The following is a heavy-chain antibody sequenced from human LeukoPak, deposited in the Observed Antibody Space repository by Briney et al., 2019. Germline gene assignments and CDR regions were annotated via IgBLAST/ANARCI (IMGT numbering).Heavy chain of an antibody. V-gene: IGHV1-8*01. D-gene: IGHD6-19*01. CDR1: GYTFTSYD. Sequence: ASMKVSCKASGYTFTSYDINWVRQATGQRLEWMGWMNPNSGNTGYAQKFQGRVTMTRNTSISTAYMELSSLRSEDTAVYYCARVRAVAGEFDYWGQGTLVTVSS. J-gene: IGHJ4*02. CDR2: MNPNSGNT. CDR3: ARVRAVAGEFDY.